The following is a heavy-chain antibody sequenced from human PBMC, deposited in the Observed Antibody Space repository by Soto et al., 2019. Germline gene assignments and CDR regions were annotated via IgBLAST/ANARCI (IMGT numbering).Heavy chain of an antibody. CDR3: VRWNGFGDR. CDR2: FSGGGGGT. J-gene: IGHJ5*02. V-gene: IGHV3-23*01. Sequence: EVQLLESGGGLVQPGGSLRLSCAVSGFIISDYGVTWVRQAPGKGLEWVSGFSGGGGGTFYADSMKGRFTISRDDPKNTAYLQMNSLGAEDTAVYYCVRWNGFGDRWGQGTPVTVSS. D-gene: IGHD1-1*01. CDR1: GFIISDYG.